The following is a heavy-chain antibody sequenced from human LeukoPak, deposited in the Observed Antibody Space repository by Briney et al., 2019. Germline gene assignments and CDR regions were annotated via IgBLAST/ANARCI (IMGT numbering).Heavy chain of an antibody. CDR3: AKYSGSYSAYFDY. J-gene: IGHJ4*02. Sequence: GGSLRLSCAASGFTFSSYSMNWVRQAPGKGLEWVSAISGSGGSTYYADSVKGRFTISRDNSKNTLYLQMNSLRAEDTAVYYCAKYSGSYSAYFDYWGQGTLVTVSS. CDR1: GFTFSSYS. CDR2: ISGSGGST. V-gene: IGHV3-23*01. D-gene: IGHD1-26*01.